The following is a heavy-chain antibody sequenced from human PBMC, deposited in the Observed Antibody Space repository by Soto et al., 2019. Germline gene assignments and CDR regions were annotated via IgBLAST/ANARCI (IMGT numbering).Heavy chain of an antibody. J-gene: IGHJ5*02. Sequence: KPSETLSLTCAVYGGSVSGYYGGWIRQLPGKGLGWIGEINHSGSTNYNPSPKSRSTISVDTSKTPFSLKLSSVTAADKAVYYCARAPYSGSYYGWFDPWGQGTLVTVSS. V-gene: IGHV4-34*01. CDR1: GGSVSGYY. D-gene: IGHD1-26*01. CDR3: ARAPYSGSYYGWFDP. CDR2: INHSGST.